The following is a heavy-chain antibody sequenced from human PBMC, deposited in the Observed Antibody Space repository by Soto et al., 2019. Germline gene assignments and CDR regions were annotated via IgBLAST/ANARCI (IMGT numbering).Heavy chain of an antibody. CDR3: ARDLWRTESSSYFRDYGMDV. CDR2: ISYDGSNK. D-gene: IGHD6-6*01. CDR1: GFTFSSYA. V-gene: IGHV3-30-3*01. Sequence: QVQLVESGGGVVQPGRSLRLSCAASGFTFSSYAMHWVRQAPGKGLEWVAVISYDGSNKYYADSVKGRFTISRDNSKNTVYLQMNSMRAEDTAVYYCARDLWRTESSSYFRDYGMDVWGQGTTVTVSS. J-gene: IGHJ6*01.